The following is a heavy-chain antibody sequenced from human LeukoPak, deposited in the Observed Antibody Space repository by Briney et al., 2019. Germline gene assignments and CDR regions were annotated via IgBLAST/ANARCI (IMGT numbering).Heavy chain of an antibody. CDR1: GFTFSSYA. D-gene: IGHD3-16*02. CDR3: AKDRTKLRLGELSY. Sequence: GGSLRLSCAASGFTFSSYAMSWVRQAPGKGLEWVSAISGSGGSTYYADSVKGRFTISRDNSKNTLYLQMNSLRAEDTAVYYCAKDRTKLRLGELSYLGQGTLVTVSS. CDR2: ISGSGGST. J-gene: IGHJ4*02. V-gene: IGHV3-23*01.